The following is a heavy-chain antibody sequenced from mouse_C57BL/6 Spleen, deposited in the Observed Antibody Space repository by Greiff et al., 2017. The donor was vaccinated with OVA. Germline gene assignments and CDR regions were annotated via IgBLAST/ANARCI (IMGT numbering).Heavy chain of an antibody. CDR1: GFTFTDYY. CDR2: IRNKANGYTT. CDR3: ATRSSIYDGYYD. D-gene: IGHD2-3*01. V-gene: IGHV7-3*01. Sequence: EVQLVESGGGLVQPGGSLSLSCAASGFTFTDYYMSWVRQPPGKALEWLGFIRNKANGYTTEYSASVKGRFTISRDNSQSILYLQMNALRAEDSATYYCATRSSIYDGYYDWGQGTLVTVSA. J-gene: IGHJ3*01.